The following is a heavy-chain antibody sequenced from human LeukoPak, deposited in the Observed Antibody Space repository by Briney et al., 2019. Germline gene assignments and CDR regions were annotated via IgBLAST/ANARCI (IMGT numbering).Heavy chain of an antibody. Sequence: ASVKVSCKASGYTFTSYAIHWVRQAPGQRLEWMGKINGGAENTQYSQKFQGRVSITRDISATTAYMELRSLRSDDTAVYYCARAYYDFWSGYPMGTFDYWGQGTLVTVSS. V-gene: IGHV1-3*01. J-gene: IGHJ4*02. CDR3: ARAYYDFWSGYPMGTFDY. CDR1: GYTFTSYA. D-gene: IGHD3-3*01. CDR2: INGGAENT.